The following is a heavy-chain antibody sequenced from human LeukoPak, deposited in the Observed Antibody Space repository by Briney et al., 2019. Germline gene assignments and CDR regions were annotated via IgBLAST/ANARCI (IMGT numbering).Heavy chain of an antibody. Sequence: SETLSLTCTVSGGSISSYYWSWIRQPAGKGLEWIGRIYTSGSTNYNPSLKSRVTMSVDTSKNQFSLKLGSVTAADTAVYYCASGGSYYEITYWGQGTLVTVSS. CDR2: IYTSGST. V-gene: IGHV4-4*07. J-gene: IGHJ4*02. CDR3: ASGGSYYEITY. CDR1: GGSISSYY. D-gene: IGHD1-26*01.